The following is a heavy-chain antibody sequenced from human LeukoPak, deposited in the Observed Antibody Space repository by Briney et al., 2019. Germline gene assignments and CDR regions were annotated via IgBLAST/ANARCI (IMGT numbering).Heavy chain of an antibody. Sequence: ASVKVSCEASGYTFTSYYMHWVRQAPGQGLEWIGIINPSGGSTSYTQKFQGRVTMTRDTSTSTVYMELSSLRSEDTAVYYCARDPAGGYFDWLFGRDDAFDIWGQGTMVTVSS. D-gene: IGHD3-9*01. V-gene: IGHV1-46*01. J-gene: IGHJ3*02. CDR3: ARDPAGGYFDWLFGRDDAFDI. CDR1: GYTFTSYY. CDR2: INPSGGST.